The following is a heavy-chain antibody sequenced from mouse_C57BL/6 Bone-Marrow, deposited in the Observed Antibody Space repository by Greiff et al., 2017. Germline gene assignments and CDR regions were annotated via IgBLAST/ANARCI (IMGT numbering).Heavy chain of an antibody. Sequence: EVNLVESGGGLVQPGGSLKLSCAASGFTFSDYYMYWVRQTPEKRLEWVAYISNGGGSTYYPDTVKGRFTISRDNAKNTLYLQMSRLKSEDTAMYYCARLTWFAYWGQGTLVTVSA. CDR3: ARLTWFAY. CDR1: GFTFSDYY. CDR2: ISNGGGST. J-gene: IGHJ3*01. V-gene: IGHV5-12*01.